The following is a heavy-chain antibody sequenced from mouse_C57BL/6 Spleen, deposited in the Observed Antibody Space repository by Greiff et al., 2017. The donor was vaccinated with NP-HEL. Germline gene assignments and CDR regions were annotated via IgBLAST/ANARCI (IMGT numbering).Heavy chain of an antibody. CDR1: GYSITSDY. J-gene: IGHJ2*01. CDR2: ISYSGST. CDR3: ARHYYGSSYPYFDD. V-gene: IGHV3-8*01. D-gene: IGHD1-1*01. Sequence: EVKLMESGPGLAKPSQTLSLTCSVTGYSITSDYWNWIRKFPGNKLEYMGYISYSGSTYYNPSLKSRISITLDTSKNQYYLQLNSVTTEDTATYYCARHYYGSSYPYFDDWGQGTTLTVSS.